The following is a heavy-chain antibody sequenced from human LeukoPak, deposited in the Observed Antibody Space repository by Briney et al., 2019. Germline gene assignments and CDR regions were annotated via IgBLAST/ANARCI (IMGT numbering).Heavy chain of an antibody. J-gene: IGHJ4*02. CDR2: IYYSGST. CDR1: GGSISSSSYY. CDR3: ARVRTYYDILTGYFDY. D-gene: IGHD3-9*01. Sequence: SETLSLTCTVSGGSISSSSYYWGWIRQPPGKGLEWIGSIYYSGSTYYNPSLKSRVTISVDTSKNQFSLKLSSVTAADTAVYYCARVRTYYDILTGYFDYWGQGTLVTVSS. V-gene: IGHV4-39*07.